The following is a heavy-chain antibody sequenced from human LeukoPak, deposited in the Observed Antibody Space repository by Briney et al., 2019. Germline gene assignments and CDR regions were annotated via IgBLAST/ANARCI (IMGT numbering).Heavy chain of an antibody. D-gene: IGHD3-10*01. Sequence: PGGSLRLSCAASGFTFSSYAMHWVRQAPGKGLEWVAVISYDGSNKYYADSVKGRFTISRDNSKNTLYLQMNSLRAEDTAVYYRARDYKQSLDYWGQGTLVTVSS. CDR1: GFTFSSYA. V-gene: IGHV3-30*04. J-gene: IGHJ4*02. CDR2: ISYDGSNK. CDR3: ARDYKQSLDY.